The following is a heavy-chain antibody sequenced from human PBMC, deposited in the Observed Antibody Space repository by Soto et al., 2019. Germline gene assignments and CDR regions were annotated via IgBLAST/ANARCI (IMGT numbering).Heavy chain of an antibody. J-gene: IGHJ4*02. CDR1: GFTFSSYS. CDR2: ISSSSRTI. Sequence: EVQLVESGGGLVQPGGSLRLSCAASGFTFSSYSMNWVRQAPGKGLEWVSYISSSSRTIYYADSVKGRFTISSDNAKNSLYLQMNSLRAEDTAGYYCARATSFGELWHWGQGTLVTVSS. CDR3: ARATSFGELWH. V-gene: IGHV3-48*01. D-gene: IGHD3-10*01.